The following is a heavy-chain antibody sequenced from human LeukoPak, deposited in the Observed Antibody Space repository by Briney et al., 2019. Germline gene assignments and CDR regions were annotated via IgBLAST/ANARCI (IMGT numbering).Heavy chain of an antibody. D-gene: IGHD6-19*01. Sequence: SETLSLTCSVSGGSFSSSTYYWGWIRQPPGKGLEWIGAIYYSGTSYNNSSLKSRVTISVDTSKNQFSLKLSSVTAADTAVYYCAGGIAVAGTLDYWGQGTLVTVSS. CDR1: GGSFSSSTYY. CDR2: IYYSGTS. CDR3: AGGIAVAGTLDY. V-gene: IGHV4-39*07. J-gene: IGHJ4*02.